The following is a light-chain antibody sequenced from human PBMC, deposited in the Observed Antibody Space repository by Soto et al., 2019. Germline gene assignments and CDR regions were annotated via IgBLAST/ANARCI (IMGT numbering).Light chain of an antibody. CDR3: SSYTTSGTLVV. CDR1: SSDIGGFDY. J-gene: IGLJ2*01. V-gene: IGLV2-14*01. Sequence: QSALTQPASVSGSPGQSITISCIGTSSDIGGFDYVSWYQQHPDKAPKLLIYEVTNRPSGVSDRFSGSRSGNTASLTISGLRAEDEADYYCSSYTTSGTLVVFGAGTKLTVL. CDR2: EVT.